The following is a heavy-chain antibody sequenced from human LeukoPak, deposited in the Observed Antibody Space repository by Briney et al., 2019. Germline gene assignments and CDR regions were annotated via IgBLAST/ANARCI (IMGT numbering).Heavy chain of an antibody. CDR3: AKGFRWELLNNWFDP. Sequence: SVKVSCKASGGTFSSYAISWVRQAPGQGLEWMGGIIPIFGTANYAQKFQGRVTITADESTSTAYMELSSLRSEDTALYYCAKGFRWELLNNWFDPWGQGTLVTVSS. D-gene: IGHD1-26*01. J-gene: IGHJ5*02. CDR1: GGTFSSYA. CDR2: IIPIFGTA. V-gene: IGHV1-69*13.